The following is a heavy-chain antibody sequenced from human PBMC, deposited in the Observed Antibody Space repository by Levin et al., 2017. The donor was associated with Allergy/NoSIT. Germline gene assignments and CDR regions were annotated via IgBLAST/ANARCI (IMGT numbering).Heavy chain of an antibody. J-gene: IGHJ6*02. V-gene: IGHV4-4*07. D-gene: IGHD3-10*01. Sequence: GSLRLSCTVSGGSISSYYWSWLRQPAGKGLEWIGRIYTSGSTNYNPSLKSRVTMSVYTSKNQFSLKLSSVTAADTAVYYCARDGDWFGELMEYYGMDVWGQGTTVTVSS. CDR2: IYTSGST. CDR1: GGSISSYY. CDR3: ARDGDWFGELMEYYGMDV.